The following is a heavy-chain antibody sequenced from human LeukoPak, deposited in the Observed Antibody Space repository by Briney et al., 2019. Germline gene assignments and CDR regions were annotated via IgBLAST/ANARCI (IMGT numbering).Heavy chain of an antibody. CDR2: IYYSGST. V-gene: IGHV4-59*12. J-gene: IGHJ4*02. CDR3: AREKTSKRELLRYYFDY. CDR1: GGSISSYY. Sequence: SETLSLTCTVSGGSISSYYWSWIRQPPGKGLEWIGYIYYSGSTNYNPSLKSRVTISVDTSKNQFSLELSSVTAADTAVYYCAREKTSKRELLRYYFDYWGQGTLVTVSS. D-gene: IGHD1-26*01.